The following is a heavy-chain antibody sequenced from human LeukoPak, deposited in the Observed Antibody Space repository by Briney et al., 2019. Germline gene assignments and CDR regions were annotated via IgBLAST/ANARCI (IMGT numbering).Heavy chain of an antibody. Sequence: SETLSLTCAVSGYSISSGYYWGWIRQPPGKGLEWIGSIYHSGSTYYNPSLKSRVTISVDTSKNQFSLKLSSVTAADTAVCYCAGGDPSEMDVWGKGTTVTVSS. D-gene: IGHD2-21*02. CDR3: AGGDPSEMDV. J-gene: IGHJ6*04. CDR2: IYHSGST. V-gene: IGHV4-38-2*01. CDR1: GYSISSGYY.